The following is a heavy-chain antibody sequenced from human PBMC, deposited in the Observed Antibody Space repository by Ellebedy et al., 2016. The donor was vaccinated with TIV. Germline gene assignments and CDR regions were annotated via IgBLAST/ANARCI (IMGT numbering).Heavy chain of an antibody. J-gene: IGHJ6*02. CDR3: ARKRQGMDV. V-gene: IGHV3-11*01. CDR2: ISTSGTTM. CDR1: GFTFSGYY. Sequence: GESLKTSCAASGFTFSGYYMPWVRQSPGKGLEWLSDISTSGTTMYYADSVKGRFTLSRDNARNSLFLRMDRLRAEDTAVYYCARKRQGMDVWGQGTTVTVSS.